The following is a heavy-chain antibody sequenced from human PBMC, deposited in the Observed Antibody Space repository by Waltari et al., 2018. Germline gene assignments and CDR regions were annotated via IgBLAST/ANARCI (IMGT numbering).Heavy chain of an antibody. V-gene: IGHV3-23*01. CDR3: AKRPFGVVSDDAFDI. J-gene: IGHJ3*02. CDR1: GFTFSRYA. Sequence: EVQLLESGGGLVQPGGSLRLSCAASGFTFSRYAMSWVRQAPGKGLEWVSTISGGGGGTYYADSVKCRFTIFRDNPKNTLYLQLNSLRAGDTAVYYCAKRPFGVVSDDAFDIWGQGTMVTVSS. CDR2: ISGGGGGT. D-gene: IGHD3-3*01.